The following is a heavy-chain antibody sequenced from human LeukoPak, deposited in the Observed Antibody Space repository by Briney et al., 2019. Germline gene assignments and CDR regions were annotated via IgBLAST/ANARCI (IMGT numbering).Heavy chain of an antibody. D-gene: IGHD3-22*01. CDR3: ARRGIVERPFDY. CDR1: GGSLSSSSYY. Sequence: SETLSLTCTVSGGSLSSSSYYWGWIRQPPGKGLEWIGSIYYSGSTYYNPSLKSRVTISVDTSKNQFSLKLSSVTAADTAVYYCARRGIVERPFDYWGQGTLVTVSS. CDR2: IYYSGST. J-gene: IGHJ4*02. V-gene: IGHV4-39*01.